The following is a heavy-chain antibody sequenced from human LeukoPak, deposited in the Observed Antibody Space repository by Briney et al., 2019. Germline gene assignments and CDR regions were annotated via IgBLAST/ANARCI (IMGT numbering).Heavy chain of an antibody. CDR3: ARSPVAVAGTEYYFDY. CDR2: IYYSGST. Sequence: PSETLSLTCTVSGGSISSSSYYWGWIRQPPGKGLEWIGSIYYSGSTYYNPSLKSRVTISVDTSKNQFSLKLSSVTAADTAVYYCARSPVAVAGTEYYFDYWGQGTLVTVSS. D-gene: IGHD6-19*01. CDR1: GGSISSSSYY. J-gene: IGHJ4*02. V-gene: IGHV4-39*01.